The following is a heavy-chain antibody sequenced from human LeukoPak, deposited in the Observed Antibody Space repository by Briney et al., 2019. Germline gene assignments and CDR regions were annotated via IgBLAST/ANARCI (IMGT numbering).Heavy chain of an antibody. CDR3: ARAPLWFGIPFDP. D-gene: IGHD3-10*01. CDR1: SGSISTSNYY. J-gene: IGHJ5*02. CDR2: IFYSGST. Sequence: SETLSLTCTVSSGSISTSNYYWGWVRQPPGKALEWIGNIFYSGSTYYSPSLKSRVTISLDTSRNQFSLKLNSVTAADTAVYYCARAPLWFGIPFDPWGQGTLVTVSS. V-gene: IGHV4-39*07.